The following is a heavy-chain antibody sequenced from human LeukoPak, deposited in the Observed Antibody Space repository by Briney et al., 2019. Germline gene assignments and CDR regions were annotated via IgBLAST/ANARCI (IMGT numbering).Heavy chain of an antibody. Sequence: GGSLRLSCAVSGCIFSSYAMSWVRQAPGKGLEWVSGISGSGGVTYYADSVKGRFTISRDNSKNTLYLQMNSLRGDDTAIYYCAKDAQYNWNEEYWGQGTLVTVSS. J-gene: IGHJ4*02. D-gene: IGHD1-1*01. CDR2: ISGSGGVT. CDR1: GCIFSSYA. V-gene: IGHV3-23*01. CDR3: AKDAQYNWNEEY.